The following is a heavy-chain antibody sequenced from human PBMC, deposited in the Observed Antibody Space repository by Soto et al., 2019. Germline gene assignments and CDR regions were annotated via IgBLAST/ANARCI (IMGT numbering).Heavy chain of an antibody. D-gene: IGHD5-18*01. Sequence: GGSLRLSCAASGFTFSSYDMQWVRQATGKGLEWVSAIGTAGDTYYADSVKGRFTVSRDNSKNTLYLKMNSLRAEDTAVYYCAKNRWIQLWSTGIDYWGQGTLVTVSS. V-gene: IGHV3-13*04. CDR2: IGTAGDT. CDR3: AKNRWIQLWSTGIDY. J-gene: IGHJ4*02. CDR1: GFTFSSYD.